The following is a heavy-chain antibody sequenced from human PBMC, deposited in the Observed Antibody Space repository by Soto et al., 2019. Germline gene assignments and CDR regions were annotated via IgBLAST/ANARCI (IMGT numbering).Heavy chain of an antibody. CDR1: GYRFINYW. V-gene: IGHV5-51*01. CDR2: INPGDSDT. J-gene: IGHJ5*02. D-gene: IGHD5-18*01. CDR3: VRGYTSPFDP. Sequence: GESLKISCKGSGYRFINYWIGWVRQMPGKGLEWMGIINPGDSDTRYSPPFQGQVTISVDKSISTAYLQWSSLKASDTAMYYCVRGYTSPFDPWGQGTPVTVSS.